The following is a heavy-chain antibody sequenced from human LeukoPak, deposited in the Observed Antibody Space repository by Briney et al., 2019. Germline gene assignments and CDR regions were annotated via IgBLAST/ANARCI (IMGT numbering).Heavy chain of an antibody. D-gene: IGHD4-17*01. CDR3: AKEIYGDSTGGRFQY. CDR2: IGGSGGST. J-gene: IGHJ1*01. Sequence: GESLRLSCAASGFTFSSYAMSWVRQAPGKGLEWVSVIGGSGGSTYYADSVTGRFTISRDNSKNTLYLQMNSLRAEDTAVYYCAKEIYGDSTGGRFQYWGQGTLVTVPS. V-gene: IGHV3-23*01. CDR1: GFTFSSYA.